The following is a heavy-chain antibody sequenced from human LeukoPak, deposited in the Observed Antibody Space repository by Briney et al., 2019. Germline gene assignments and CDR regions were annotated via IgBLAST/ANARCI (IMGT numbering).Heavy chain of an antibody. J-gene: IGHJ4*02. V-gene: IGHV3-48*02. CDR3: ARDPNTAGTQKDVQY. CDR1: GFTFSSYA. D-gene: IGHD6-13*01. CDR2: ISSSSSTI. Sequence: GGSLRLSCAASGFTFSSYAMNWVRQAPEKGLEWVSYISSSSSTIYYADSVKGRFTISRDNAKSSLYLQMNSLRDEDTAVYYCARDPNTAGTQKDVQYWGQGALVTVSS.